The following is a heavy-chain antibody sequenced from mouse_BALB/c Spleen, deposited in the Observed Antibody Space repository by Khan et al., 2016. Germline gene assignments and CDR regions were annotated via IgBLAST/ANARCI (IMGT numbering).Heavy chain of an antibody. V-gene: IGHV9-4*02. CDR2: INTHSGVP. D-gene: IGHD2-1*01. Sequence: QIQLVQSGPELKKPGETVRISCKASGYTFTTAGMQWVQKMPGKGLKWIGWINTHSGVPKYAEDFKGRFAFSLETSASTAYLQIRNLKNEDTATYFCARTVCNSGYFDYWGQGTTLTFSS. J-gene: IGHJ2*01. CDR1: GYTFTTAG. CDR3: ARTVCNSGYFDY.